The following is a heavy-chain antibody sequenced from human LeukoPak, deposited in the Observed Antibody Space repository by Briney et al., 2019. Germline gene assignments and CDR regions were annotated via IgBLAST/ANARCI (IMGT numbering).Heavy chain of an antibody. CDR2: INAGNGNT. Sequence: ASVKVSCKASGYTFTSYAMHWVRQAPGQRLEWMGWINAGNGNTKYSQEFQGRVTITRDTSASTAYMELSSLRSEDMAVYYCARTPTIVGATSFDYWGQGTLVTVSS. CDR3: ARTPTIVGATSFDY. J-gene: IGHJ4*02. D-gene: IGHD1-26*01. V-gene: IGHV1-3*03. CDR1: GYTFTSYA.